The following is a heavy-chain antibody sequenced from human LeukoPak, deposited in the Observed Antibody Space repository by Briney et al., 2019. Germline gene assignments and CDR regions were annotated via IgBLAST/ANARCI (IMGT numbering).Heavy chain of an antibody. V-gene: IGHV3-74*03. CDR1: GFTFSSYW. CDR2: TNTDGSST. J-gene: IGHJ1*01. CDR3: YGADAEH. Sequence: GGSLRLSCAASGFTFSSYWMHWVRQAPGKGLVWVSGTNTDGSSTMYADSVKGRFTIARDNAKNTLYLQMNSLRAEDTAVYYCYGADAEHWGQGTLVTVSS. D-gene: IGHD4-17*01.